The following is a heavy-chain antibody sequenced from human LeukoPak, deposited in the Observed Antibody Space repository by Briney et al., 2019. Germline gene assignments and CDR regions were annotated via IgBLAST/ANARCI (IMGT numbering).Heavy chain of an antibody. CDR2: ISGGGGTT. Sequence: GGSLRLSCAASGFIFSTYAMTWVRQAPGKGLEWVSGISGGGGTTYYTDSVEGRFTISRDNSKNMVYLQMSSLRAEDTAVYYCAKTKGDYEYWSGYYKYYFDYWGQGTLVTVSS. CDR3: AKTKGDYEYWSGYYKYYFDY. V-gene: IGHV3-23*01. J-gene: IGHJ4*02. CDR1: GFIFSTYA. D-gene: IGHD3-3*01.